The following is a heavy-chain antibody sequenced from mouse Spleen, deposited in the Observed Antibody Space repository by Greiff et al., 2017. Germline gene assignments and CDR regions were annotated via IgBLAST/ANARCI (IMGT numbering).Heavy chain of an antibody. CDR2: IYPGDGDT. CDR1: GYAFSSSW. Sequence: QVQLQQSGPELVKPGASVKISCKASGYAFSSSWMNWVKQRPGKGLEWIGRIYPGDGDTNYNGKFKGKATLTADKSSSTAYMQLSSLTSEDSAVYFCARNYYGNYAYAMDYWGQGTSVTVSS. V-gene: IGHV1-82*01. D-gene: IGHD2-1*01. J-gene: IGHJ4*01. CDR3: ARNYYGNYAYAMDY.